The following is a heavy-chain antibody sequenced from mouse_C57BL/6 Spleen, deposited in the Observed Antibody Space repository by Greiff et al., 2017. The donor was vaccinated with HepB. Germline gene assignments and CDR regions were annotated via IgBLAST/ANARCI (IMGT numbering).Heavy chain of an antibody. J-gene: IGHJ4*01. Sequence: EVQLQQSGGDLVKPGGSLKLSCAASGFTFSSYGMSWVRQTPDKRLEWVATISSGGSYTYYPDSVKGRFTISRDNAKNTLYLQMSSLKSEDTAMYYCARHSQITTVVDYYAMDYWGQGTSVTVSS. V-gene: IGHV5-6*01. CDR2: ISSGGSYT. CDR3: ARHSQITTVVDYYAMDY. CDR1: GFTFSSYG. D-gene: IGHD1-1*01.